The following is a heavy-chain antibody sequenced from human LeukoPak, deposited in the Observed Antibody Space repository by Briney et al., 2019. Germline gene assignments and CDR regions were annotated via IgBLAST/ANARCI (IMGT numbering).Heavy chain of an antibody. V-gene: IGHV3-23*01. D-gene: IGHD3-3*01. CDR1: GFTFSSYA. J-gene: IGHJ6*03. CDR3: TTVRREWLAYYYYMDV. CDR2: ISGSGGST. Sequence: TGGSLRLSCAASGFTFSSYAMSWVRQAPGKGLEWVSAISGSGGSTYYADSVKGRFTISRDNSKNTLYLQMNSLRAEDTAVYYCTTVRREWLAYYYYMDVWGKGTTVTVSS.